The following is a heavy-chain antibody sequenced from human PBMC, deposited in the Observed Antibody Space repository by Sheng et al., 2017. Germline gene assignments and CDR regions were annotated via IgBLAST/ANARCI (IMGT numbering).Heavy chain of an antibody. J-gene: IGHJ4*02. Sequence: ESGGGLVKPGGSLRLSCAASGFTFSSYSMNWVRQAPGKGLEWVSSISSSSSYIYYADSVKGRFTISRDNAKNSLYLQMNSLRAEDSAVYYCARSNYCSGGSCYWGRNYWGQGTLVTVSS. D-gene: IGHD2-15*01. CDR3: ARSNYCSGGSCYWGRNY. CDR2: ISSSSSYI. CDR1: GFTFSSYS. V-gene: IGHV3-21*01.